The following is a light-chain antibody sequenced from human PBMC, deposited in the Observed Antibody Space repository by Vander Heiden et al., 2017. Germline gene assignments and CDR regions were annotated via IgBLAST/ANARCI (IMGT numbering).Light chain of an antibody. CDR3: LQDYSLPYT. Sequence: AIQMTQSPSSLSASVESRVTITGRASQGIRDDLGWYQQKPGKAPKLLIYAASSLQSGVPSRFSGSGFGTDFTLTISSLQPEDFATDYCLQDYSLPYTFGQGTKLEMK. J-gene: IGKJ2*01. V-gene: IGKV1-6*01. CDR1: QGIRDD. CDR2: AAS.